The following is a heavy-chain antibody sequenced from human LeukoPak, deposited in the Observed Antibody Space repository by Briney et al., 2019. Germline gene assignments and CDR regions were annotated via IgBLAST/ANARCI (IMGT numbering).Heavy chain of an antibody. CDR1: GYSISSGYY. CDR2: IYHSGST. V-gene: IGHV4-38-2*02. J-gene: IGHJ5*02. Sequence: SETLSLTCTVSGYSISSGYYWGWIRQPPGKGLEWIGSIYHSGSTYYNPSLKSRVTISVDTSKNQFSLKMSSVTVADTAVYYCERALPSWHNWFDPWGQGTLVTVSS. D-gene: IGHD2-2*01. CDR3: ERALPSWHNWFDP.